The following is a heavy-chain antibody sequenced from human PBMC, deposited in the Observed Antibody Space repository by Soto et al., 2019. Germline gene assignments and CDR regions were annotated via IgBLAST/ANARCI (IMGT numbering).Heavy chain of an antibody. Sequence: PGGSLRLSCAASGFTFSSYEMNWVRQAPGKGLEWVSYISSSGSTIYYADSVKGRFTISRDNAKNSLYLQMNSLRAEDTAVYYCARAERLFYFDYWGQGTLVTVSS. CDR2: ISSSGSTI. V-gene: IGHV3-48*03. CDR3: ARAERLFYFDY. CDR1: GFTFSSYE. J-gene: IGHJ4*02.